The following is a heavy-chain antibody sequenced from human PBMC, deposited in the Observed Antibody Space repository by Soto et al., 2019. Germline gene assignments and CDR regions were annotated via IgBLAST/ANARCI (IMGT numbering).Heavy chain of an antibody. D-gene: IGHD6-19*01. CDR2: INAGNGNT. CDR1: GGTFTGYA. V-gene: IGHV1-3*01. Sequence: ASVKVSCKASGGTFTGYAMHWVRQAPGQRLEWMGWINAGNGNTKYSQKFRGRVTITRDTSASTAYMELSSLRSEDTAVYYCARAVAVAADFDYWGQGTLVTVSS. CDR3: ARAVAVAADFDY. J-gene: IGHJ4*02.